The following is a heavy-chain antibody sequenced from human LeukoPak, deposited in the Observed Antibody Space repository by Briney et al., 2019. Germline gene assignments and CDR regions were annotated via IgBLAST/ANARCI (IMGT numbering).Heavy chain of an antibody. Sequence: GASVKVSCKASGYTFTGYYMHWVRQAPGQGLEWMGWINSNSGGTNYAQKVQGRVTMTRATSISTAYMELSRLRSDDTAVYYCARDRGGYCSGGSCYSYYYMDVWGKGTTVTVSS. V-gene: IGHV1-2*02. D-gene: IGHD2-15*01. CDR1: GYTFTGYY. CDR3: ARDRGGYCSGGSCYSYYYMDV. CDR2: INSNSGGT. J-gene: IGHJ6*03.